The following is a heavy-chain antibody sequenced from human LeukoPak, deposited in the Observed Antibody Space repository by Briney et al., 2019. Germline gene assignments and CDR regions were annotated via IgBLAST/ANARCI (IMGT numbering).Heavy chain of an antibody. CDR2: IYHSGST. CDR1: GYSISSVYY. D-gene: IGHD3-22*01. CDR3: ARHGYYYYYMDV. J-gene: IGHJ6*03. V-gene: IGHV4-38-2*02. Sequence: PSETLSLTCTVSGYSISSVYYWGWIRQPPGKGLEWIGSIYHSGSTNYNPSLKSRVTISVDTSKNQFSLKLSSVTAADTAVYYCARHGYYYYYMDVWGKGTTVTISS.